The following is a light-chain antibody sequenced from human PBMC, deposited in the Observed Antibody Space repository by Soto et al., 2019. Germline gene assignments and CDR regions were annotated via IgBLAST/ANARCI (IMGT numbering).Light chain of an antibody. Sequence: EIVITHSPATLSVSPGERATLSCRASQSVSLNLAWYQQKPGQAPRLLIYGASTRATGIPARFSVSGSGTEFTLTISSLQSEDFAVYYCQQYNNWPPYTFGQGTKLEIK. V-gene: IGKV3-15*01. CDR1: QSVSLN. J-gene: IGKJ2*01. CDR2: GAS. CDR3: QQYNNWPPYT.